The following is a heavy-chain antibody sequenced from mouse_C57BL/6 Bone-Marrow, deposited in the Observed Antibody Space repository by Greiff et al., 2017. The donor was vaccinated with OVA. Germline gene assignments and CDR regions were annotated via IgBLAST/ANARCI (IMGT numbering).Heavy chain of an antibody. CDR1: GYTFTSYW. D-gene: IGHD2-3*01. CDR2: IYPGNSDT. CDR3: TREENDGYYVDY. J-gene: IGHJ2*01. V-gene: IGHV1-5*01. Sequence: VQLQQSGTVLARPGASVKMSCKTSGYTFTSYWMHWVKQRPGQGLEWIGAIYPGNSDTSNNQKLKGKAKLTAVTSASPDYMVLSSLTNEDSAVYYCTREENDGYYVDYWGQGTTLTVSS.